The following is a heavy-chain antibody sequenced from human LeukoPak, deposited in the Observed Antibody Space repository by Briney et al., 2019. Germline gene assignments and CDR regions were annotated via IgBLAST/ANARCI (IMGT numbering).Heavy chain of an antibody. CDR3: ARDEGYYFDS. J-gene: IGHJ4*02. V-gene: IGHV3-21*01. CDR1: GFAFSSFG. Sequence: PGGSLRLSCAASGFAFSSFGMNWVRQAPGKGLEWVASISRNSTYIHYADSVKGRFAISRDNARNSLFLQMNSLRAEDTAIYYCARDEGYYFDSWGQGTQVTVSS. CDR2: ISRNSTYI.